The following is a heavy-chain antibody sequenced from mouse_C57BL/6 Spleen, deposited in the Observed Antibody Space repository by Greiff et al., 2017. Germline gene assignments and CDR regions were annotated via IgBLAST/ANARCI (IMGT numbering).Heavy chain of an antibody. Sequence: VQLQQSGAELVRPGASVTLSCKASGYTFTDYEMHWVKQTPVHGLEWIGAIDPETGGTAYNQKFKGKAILTADKSSSTAYMELRSLTSEDSAVYYCARGDYGNYPYYAMDYWGQGTSVTVSS. D-gene: IGHD2-1*01. CDR2: IDPETGGT. V-gene: IGHV1-15*01. CDR3: ARGDYGNYPYYAMDY. J-gene: IGHJ4*01. CDR1: GYTFTDYE.